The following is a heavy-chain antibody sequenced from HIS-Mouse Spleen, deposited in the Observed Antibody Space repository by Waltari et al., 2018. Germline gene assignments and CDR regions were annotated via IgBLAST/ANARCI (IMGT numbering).Heavy chain of an antibody. V-gene: IGHV4-39*07. Sequence: QLQLQESGPGLVKPSETLSLTCTVSGGSISSSSYYWGWIRQPPGKGLEGIGGIYYSGTASYNPSLKSRVTISVDTSKNQFSLKLSSVTAADTAVYYCAREIPYSSSWYDWYFDLWGRGTLVTVSS. CDR2: IYYSGTA. D-gene: IGHD6-13*01. CDR3: AREIPYSSSWYDWYFDL. J-gene: IGHJ2*01. CDR1: GGSISSSSYY.